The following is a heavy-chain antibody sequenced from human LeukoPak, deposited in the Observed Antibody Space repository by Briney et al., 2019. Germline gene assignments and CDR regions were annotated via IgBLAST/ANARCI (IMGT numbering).Heavy chain of an antibody. V-gene: IGHV1-2*02. CDR3: ARVYYDSSGYLDY. Sequence: ASVKVSCKASGYTFTGYYMHWVRQAPGQGLEWMGWINPNSGGTNYAQKFQGRVTMTTDTSTSTAYMELRSLRSDDTAVYYCARVYYDSSGYLDYWGQGTLVTVSS. CDR1: GYTFTGYY. CDR2: INPNSGGT. D-gene: IGHD3-22*01. J-gene: IGHJ4*02.